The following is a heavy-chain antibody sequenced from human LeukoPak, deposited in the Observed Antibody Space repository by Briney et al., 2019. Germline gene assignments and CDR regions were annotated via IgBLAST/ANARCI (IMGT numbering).Heavy chain of an antibody. J-gene: IGHJ4*02. V-gene: IGHV1-18*01. Sequence: ASVTVSCKASGYTFTSYGISWVRQAPGQGLEWMGWISAYNGNTNYAQKFQGRVTMTTDTSTSTAYMELRSLRSDDTAVYYCARGTPSMVRGVDPRFDYWGQGTLVTVSS. CDR3: ARGTPSMVRGVDPRFDY. D-gene: IGHD3-10*01. CDR1: GYTFTSYG. CDR2: ISAYNGNT.